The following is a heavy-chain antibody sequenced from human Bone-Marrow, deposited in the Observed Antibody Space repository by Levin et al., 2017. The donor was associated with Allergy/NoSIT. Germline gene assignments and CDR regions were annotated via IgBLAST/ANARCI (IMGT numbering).Heavy chain of an antibody. V-gene: IGHV3-23*01. Sequence: QPGGSLRLSCAASGLTFSNNAMTWVRQAPGKGLEWVSTISGSGDMTYYADSVKGRFTISRDNSKNTVYLQMNSLRAEDTGIFFCAKVPADLYYYYGLDVWGQGTTVTVSS. CDR2: ISGSGDMT. CDR1: GLTFSNNA. CDR3: AKVPADLYYYYGLDV. J-gene: IGHJ6*02. D-gene: IGHD2-2*01.